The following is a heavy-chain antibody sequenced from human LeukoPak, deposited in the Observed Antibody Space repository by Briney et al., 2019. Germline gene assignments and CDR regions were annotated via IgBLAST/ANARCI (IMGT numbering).Heavy chain of an antibody. J-gene: IGHJ4*02. CDR3: ARESIAARPFDY. D-gene: IGHD6-6*01. Sequence: SQTLSLTCTVSGGSISSGGYYWSWIRQHPGKGLEWIGYIYYSGSTYYNPSLKSRVTISVDTSKNQFSLKLSSVTAADTAVYYCARESIAARPFDYWGQGTLVTVSS. CDR2: IYYSGST. CDR1: GGSISSGGYY. V-gene: IGHV4-31*03.